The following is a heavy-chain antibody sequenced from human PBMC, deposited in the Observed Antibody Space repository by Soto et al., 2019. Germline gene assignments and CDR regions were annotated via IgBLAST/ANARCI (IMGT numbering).Heavy chain of an antibody. CDR3: ARDSPAAGGLNTNWFDP. V-gene: IGHV4-59*01. D-gene: IGHD3-10*01. J-gene: IGHJ5*02. Sequence: ESLSLTSTVSGGSISSYYWSWIRQPPGKGLEWIGYIYYSGSTNYNPSLKSRVTISVDTSKNQFSLKLSSVTAADTAVYYCARDSPAAGGLNTNWFDPWGQGTLVTVSS. CDR2: IYYSGST. CDR1: GGSISSYY.